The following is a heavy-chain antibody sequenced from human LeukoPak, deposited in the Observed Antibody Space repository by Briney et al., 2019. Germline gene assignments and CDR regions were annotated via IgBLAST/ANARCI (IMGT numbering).Heavy chain of an antibody. CDR3: AKQRGYGGEIKGDVFDI. J-gene: IGHJ3*02. Sequence: GGSLRLSCAASGFTFSSYAMTWVRQAPGKGLEWVSAISGSGGSTYYADSVKGRFTIPRDNSKNTLYVQMNSLRAEDTAVYYCAKQRGYGGEIKGDVFDIWGQGTMVTVSS. D-gene: IGHD5-12*01. CDR1: GFTFSSYA. V-gene: IGHV3-23*01. CDR2: ISGSGGST.